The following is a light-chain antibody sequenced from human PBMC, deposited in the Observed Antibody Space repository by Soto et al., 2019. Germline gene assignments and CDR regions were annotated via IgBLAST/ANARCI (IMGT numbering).Light chain of an antibody. CDR2: WAS. J-gene: IGKJ1*01. CDR3: QQYYSTPWT. Sequence: DIVMTQSPDSLAVSLGERATINCKSSQSVLYSSNNKNYLAWYQQKQGQPPKLLIYWASTRESVVPDRFSVSGSGTDFTLTISSLQAEDVAVYSCQQYYSTPWTFGQGTKVEIK. V-gene: IGKV4-1*01. CDR1: QSVLYSSNNKNY.